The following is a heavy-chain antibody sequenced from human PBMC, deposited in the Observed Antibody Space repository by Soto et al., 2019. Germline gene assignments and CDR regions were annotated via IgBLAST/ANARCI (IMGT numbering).Heavy chain of an antibody. CDR3: ARAPLSSSSWFSYYYYMDV. CDR2: MNPNSGNT. CDR1: GYTFTSYD. Sequence: ASVKVSCKASGYTFTSYDINWVRQATGQGLEWMGWMNPNSGNTGYAQKFQGRVTMTRNTSISTAYMELSSLRSEDTAVYYCARAPLSSSSWFSYYYYMDVWGKGTTVTVSS. V-gene: IGHV1-8*01. D-gene: IGHD6-13*01. J-gene: IGHJ6*03.